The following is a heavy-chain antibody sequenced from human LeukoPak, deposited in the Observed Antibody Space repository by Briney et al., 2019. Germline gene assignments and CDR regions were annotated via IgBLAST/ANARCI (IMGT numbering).Heavy chain of an antibody. CDR2: IYVTGT. J-gene: IGHJ6*03. D-gene: IGHD3-16*02. V-gene: IGHV4-59*08. CDR1: GGSIGTYY. CDR3: ARHIGGGIEDMDV. Sequence: PSETLSLTCTVSGGSIGTYYWSWIRQSPGKGLEWIGYIYVTGTRYNPYLQSRVTISVDRSRNQFFPKMSSVTAADTAVYYCARHIGGGIEDMDVWGKGTKVIVSS.